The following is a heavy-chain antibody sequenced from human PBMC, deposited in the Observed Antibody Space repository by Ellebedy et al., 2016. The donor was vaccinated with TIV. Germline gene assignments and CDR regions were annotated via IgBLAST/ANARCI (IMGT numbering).Heavy chain of an antibody. D-gene: IGHD3-22*01. CDR3: ARGRIVVVFGLSYGMDV. V-gene: IGHV1-69*05. CDR2: IIPIFGTA. J-gene: IGHJ6*02. CDR1: GGTFSSYA. Sequence: SVKVSXXASGGTFSSYAISWVRQAPGQGLEWMGGIIPIFGTANYAQKFQGRVTMTRDTSTSTVYMELSSLRSEDTAVYYCARGRIVVVFGLSYGMDVWGQGTTVTVSS.